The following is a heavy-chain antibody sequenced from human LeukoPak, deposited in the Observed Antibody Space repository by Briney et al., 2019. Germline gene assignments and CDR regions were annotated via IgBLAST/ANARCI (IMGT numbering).Heavy chain of an antibody. CDR2: ISGSGGNT. CDR1: GFTLSTYW. V-gene: IGHV3-23*01. D-gene: IGHD2-2*01. J-gene: IGHJ4*02. CDR3: ANRGIPAAFDY. Sequence: PGGSLRLSCAASGFTLSTYWMHWVRQAPGKGLEWVSAISGSGGNTYYADSVKGRFTISRDNSKNTLYLQMNSLRAEDTAVYYCANRGIPAAFDYWGQGTLVTVSS.